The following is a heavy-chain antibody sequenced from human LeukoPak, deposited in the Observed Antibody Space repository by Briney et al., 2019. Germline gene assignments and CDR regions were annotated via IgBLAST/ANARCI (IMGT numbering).Heavy chain of an antibody. CDR2: ISYDGSNK. CDR1: GFTFSSYA. CDR3: ARGGHFDY. J-gene: IGHJ4*02. Sequence: GGSLRLSCAASGFTFSSYAMHWVRQAPGKGLEWVAVISYDGSNKYYADSVKGRFTISRDNSKNTLYLQMNSLRAEDTAVYYCARGGHFDYWGQGTLVTVSS. V-gene: IGHV3-30*14.